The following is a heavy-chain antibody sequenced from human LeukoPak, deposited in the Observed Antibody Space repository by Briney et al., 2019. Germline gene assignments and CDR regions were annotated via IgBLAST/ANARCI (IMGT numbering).Heavy chain of an antibody. Sequence: SQTLSLTCAVPGGSIRSGDYYWSWARQPPGKGLEWIGHIYYSGNTYYNPSLKSRVAISVDTSKNQFSLKLSSVTAADTAVYYCARLVVVTSRPWSAWYFDLWGRGTLVTVSS. V-gene: IGHV4-30-4*01. CDR3: ARLVVVTSRPWSAWYFDL. D-gene: IGHD2-21*02. CDR1: GGSIRSGDYY. CDR2: IYYSGNT. J-gene: IGHJ2*01.